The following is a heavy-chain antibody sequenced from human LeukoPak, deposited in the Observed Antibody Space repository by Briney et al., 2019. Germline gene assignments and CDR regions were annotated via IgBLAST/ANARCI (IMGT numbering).Heavy chain of an antibody. V-gene: IGHV4-34*01. D-gene: IGHD3-16*01. CDR3: ARGLFGAGKGWFDP. CDR1: GGSFSGYY. J-gene: IGHJ5*02. CDR2: INHSGST. Sequence: PSETLSLTCAVYGGSFSGYYWSWIRQPPGKGVEGMGEINHSGSTNYNPSLKSRATISVDTSKNQFSLKLSSVTAADTAVYYCARGLFGAGKGWFDPWGQGTLVTVSS.